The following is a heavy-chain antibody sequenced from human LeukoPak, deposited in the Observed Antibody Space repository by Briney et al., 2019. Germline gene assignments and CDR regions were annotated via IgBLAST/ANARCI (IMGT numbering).Heavy chain of an antibody. CDR1: GFTFSSYG. J-gene: IGHJ4*02. D-gene: IGHD6-6*01. V-gene: IGHV3-30*02. CDR2: IRYDGSNK. CDR3: ARDGIAAEYYPGY. Sequence: SGGSLRLSCAASGFTFSSYGMHWVRQAPGKGLEWVAFIRYDGSNKYYADSVKGRFTISRDNSKNTLYLQMNSLRAEDTAVYYCARDGIAAEYYPGYWGQGTLVTVSS.